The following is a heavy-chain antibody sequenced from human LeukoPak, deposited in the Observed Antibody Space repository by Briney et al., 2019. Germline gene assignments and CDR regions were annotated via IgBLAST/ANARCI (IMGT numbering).Heavy chain of an antibody. CDR2: ISGSGGST. Sequence: GGSLRLSCAASGFTFSSYAMSWVRQAPGKGLEWVSAISGSGGSTYYADSVKGRFTISRDNSKNTLYLQMNSLRAEDTAVYYCAKYQYQPSRYRTRNYLDYWGQGTLVTVSS. CDR1: GFTFSSYA. CDR3: AKYQYQPSRYRTRNYLDY. J-gene: IGHJ4*02. D-gene: IGHD2-2*01. V-gene: IGHV3-23*01.